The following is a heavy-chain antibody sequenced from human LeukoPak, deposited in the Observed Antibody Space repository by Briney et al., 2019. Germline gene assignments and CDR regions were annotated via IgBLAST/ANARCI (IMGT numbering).Heavy chain of an antibody. CDR2: ISSSGSTI. J-gene: IGHJ4*02. D-gene: IGHD4-17*01. Sequence: PGGSLRLSCAASGFTFSSYEMNWVRQAPGGVLEWVSYISSSGSTIYYGDSGKGPFTISRDNAKNSLYLQMNSLRAEDTAVYYCARSAVTLDYWGQGTLVTVSS. CDR3: ARSAVTLDY. CDR1: GFTFSSYE. V-gene: IGHV3-48*03.